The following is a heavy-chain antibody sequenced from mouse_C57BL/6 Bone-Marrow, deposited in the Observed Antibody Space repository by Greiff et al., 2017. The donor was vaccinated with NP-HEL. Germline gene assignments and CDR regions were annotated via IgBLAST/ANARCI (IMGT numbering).Heavy chain of an antibody. J-gene: IGHJ1*03. V-gene: IGHV5-4*01. Sequence: EVHLVESGGGLVKPGGSLKLSCAASGFTFSSYAMSWVRQTPEKRLEWVATISDGGSYTYYPDNVKGRFTISRDNAKNNLYLQMSHLKSEDTAMYYCARAHYSNYWYFDVWGTGTTVTVSS. D-gene: IGHD2-5*01. CDR1: GFTFSSYA. CDR2: ISDGGSYT. CDR3: ARAHYSNYWYFDV.